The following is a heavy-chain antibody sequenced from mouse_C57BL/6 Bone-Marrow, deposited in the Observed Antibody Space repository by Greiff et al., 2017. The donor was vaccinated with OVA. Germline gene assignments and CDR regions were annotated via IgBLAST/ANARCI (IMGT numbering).Heavy chain of an antibody. D-gene: IGHD2-1*01. J-gene: IGHJ2*01. CDR1: GYAFSSSW. Sequence: QVQLKESGPELVKPGASVKISCKASGYAFSSSWMNWVKQRPGKGLEWIGRIYPGDGDTNYNGKFKGKATLTADKSSSTAYMQLSSLTSEDSAVYFCARHEDGNYASCFDNWGRGTTLAVSS. CDR3: ARHEDGNYASCFDN. V-gene: IGHV1-82*01. CDR2: IYPGDGDT.